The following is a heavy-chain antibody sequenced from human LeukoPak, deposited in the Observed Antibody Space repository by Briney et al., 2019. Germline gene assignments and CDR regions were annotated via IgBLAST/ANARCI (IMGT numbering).Heavy chain of an antibody. V-gene: IGHV3-23*01. J-gene: IGHJ6*02. D-gene: IGHD6-13*01. CDR3: AKAASSSWPSYYYGMDV. CDR1: GFTFSSYW. Sequence: PGGSLRLSCAASGFTFSSYWMHWVRQAPGKGLEWVSVITGSGGNTYYADSVKGRFTISKDNSKNTVYLQMSSLRVDDTAVYYCAKAASSSWPSYYYGMDVWGQGTTVTASS. CDR2: ITGSGGNT.